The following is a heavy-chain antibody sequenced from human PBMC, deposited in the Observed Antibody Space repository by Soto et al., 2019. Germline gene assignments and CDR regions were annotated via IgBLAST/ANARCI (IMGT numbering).Heavy chain of an antibody. CDR1: GFTFSSYP. V-gene: IGHV3-30-3*01. J-gene: IGHJ4*02. D-gene: IGHD3-10*01. CDR3: AKTYYQRGIGELFDY. Sequence: QVQLVESGGGVVQPGRSLRLSCAASGFTFSSYPMHWVRQAPGKGLEWVSFISYDGGSEAYVDSVKGRFTISRDNSKNTLYLQLNSLTTEDTAMYYCAKTYYQRGIGELFDYWGQGTLVTVSS. CDR2: ISYDGGSE.